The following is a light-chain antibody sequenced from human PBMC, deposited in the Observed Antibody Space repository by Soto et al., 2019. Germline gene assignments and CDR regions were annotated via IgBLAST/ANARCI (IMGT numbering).Light chain of an antibody. CDR3: QQSYSSPWT. CDR2: SVS. Sequence: DIQMTQSPSSLSASVGDEVTIACRTSHNIYSYLNWYQQKPGKAPKLLMYSVSTLQTGVPSRFSGSGSGTDFTLSISSLQPEDFATYYCQQSYSSPWTFGQGTKVEI. J-gene: IGKJ1*01. CDR1: HNIYSY. V-gene: IGKV1-39*01.